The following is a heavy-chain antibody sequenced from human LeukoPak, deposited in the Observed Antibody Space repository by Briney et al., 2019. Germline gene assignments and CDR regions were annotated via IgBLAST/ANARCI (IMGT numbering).Heavy chain of an antibody. CDR3: ARLSAYYYGSYFYYYMDV. D-gene: IGHD3-10*01. Sequence: GRSLRLSCAASGFTFSSYAMHWVRQAPGKGPEWVANINQVESEKYSVDSVKGRFTISRDNAKNSVYLQMKNLRAEDTALYYCARLSAYYYGSYFYYYMDVWGKGTTVTVSS. J-gene: IGHJ6*03. CDR1: GFTFSSYA. CDR2: INQVESEK. V-gene: IGHV3-7*01.